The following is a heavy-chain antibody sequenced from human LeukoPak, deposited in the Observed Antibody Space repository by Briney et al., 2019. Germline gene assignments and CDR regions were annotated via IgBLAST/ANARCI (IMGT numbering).Heavy chain of an antibody. CDR1: GYTFTGYY. J-gene: IGHJ5*02. Sequence: ASVKVSCKASGYTFTGYYMHWERQAPGQGLEWMGWINPNSGGTNYEQKFQGRVTMTRNTSISTAYMELSSLRSEDTAVYYCARDNSVGDNAWWFDPWGQGTLVTVSS. CDR3: ARDNSVGDNAWWFDP. CDR2: INPNSGGT. D-gene: IGHD1-26*01. V-gene: IGHV1-2*02.